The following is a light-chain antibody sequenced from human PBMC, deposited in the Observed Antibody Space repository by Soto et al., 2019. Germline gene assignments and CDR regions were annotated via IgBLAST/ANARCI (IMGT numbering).Light chain of an antibody. CDR1: QSVSSY. J-gene: IGKJ1*01. V-gene: IGKV3-11*01. CDR3: QQRSNWPRGGT. CDR2: DAS. Sequence: EIVLTQSPATLSLSPGERATLSCRASQSVSSYLAWYQQKPGQAPRLLIYDASNRATGIPARFSGSGSGTAFTLTISSLEPEDFAVYYCQQRSNWPRGGTFGQGTKVEIK.